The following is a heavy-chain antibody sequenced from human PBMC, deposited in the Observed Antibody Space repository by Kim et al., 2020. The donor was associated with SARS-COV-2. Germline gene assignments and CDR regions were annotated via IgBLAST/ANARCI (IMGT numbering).Heavy chain of an antibody. Sequence: SETLSLTCTVSGGSISSSSYYWGWIRQPPGKGLEWIGSIYYSGSTYYNPSLKSRVTISVDTSKNQFSLKLSSVTAADTAVYYCAKPYGSGSYYNEYNWFDPWGPGTLVTVSS. CDR2: IYYSGST. CDR3: AKPYGSGSYYNEYNWFDP. V-gene: IGHV4-39*07. CDR1: GGSISSSSYY. D-gene: IGHD3-10*01. J-gene: IGHJ5*02.